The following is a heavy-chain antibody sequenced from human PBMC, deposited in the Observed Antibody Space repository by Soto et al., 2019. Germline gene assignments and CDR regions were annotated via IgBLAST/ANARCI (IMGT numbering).Heavy chain of an antibody. J-gene: IGHJ4*02. CDR2: IYYSGST. V-gene: IGHV4-59*01. Sequence: SETLSLTCTVSGGSISSYYWSWIRQPPGKGLEWIGYIYYSGSTNYNPSLKSRVTISVDTSKNQFSLKLSSVTAADTAVYYCAGIDIVATIDNWEFDYWGQGTLVTVSS. D-gene: IGHD5-12*01. CDR3: AGIDIVATIDNWEFDY. CDR1: GGSISSYY.